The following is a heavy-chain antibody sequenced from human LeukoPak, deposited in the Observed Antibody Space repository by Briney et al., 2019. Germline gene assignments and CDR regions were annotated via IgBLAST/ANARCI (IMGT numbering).Heavy chain of an antibody. D-gene: IGHD6-13*01. V-gene: IGHV3-30*02. J-gene: IGHJ3*02. CDR3: ASDGDSWYFDAFDI. Sequence: PGGSLRPSCGASGFTFSNYGIHWVRQAPGKGLEWVAFVETDGRNKNYADSVKGRFTLSRDNSKNTVSLQMNSLRAEDTAVYYCASDGDSWYFDAFDIWGQGTMVTVSS. CDR1: GFTFSNYG. CDR2: VETDGRNK.